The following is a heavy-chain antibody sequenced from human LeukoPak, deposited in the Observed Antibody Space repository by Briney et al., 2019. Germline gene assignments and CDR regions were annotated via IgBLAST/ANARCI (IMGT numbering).Heavy chain of an antibody. D-gene: IGHD2-2*01. CDR1: GLTVSSNY. J-gene: IGHJ6*02. CDR2: IYSGGST. Sequence: GGSLRLSCAASGLTVSSNYMSWVRQAPGKGLEWVSVIYSGGSTYYADSVKGRFTISRDNSKNTLYLQMNSLRPEDTAVYYCARDLPPAPWNGMDVWGQGTAVTVSS. V-gene: IGHV3-53*01. CDR3: ARDLPPAPWNGMDV.